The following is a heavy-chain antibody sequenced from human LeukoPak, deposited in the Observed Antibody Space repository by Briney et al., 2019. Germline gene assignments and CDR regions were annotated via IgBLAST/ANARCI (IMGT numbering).Heavy chain of an antibody. J-gene: IGHJ6*03. Sequence: GGSLRLSCAASGFTFSTYSMNWVRQAPGQGLEWVSSISSIGGYIWYADSVKGRFTISRDNAKNSLYLQMNSLRAEDTAVYYCARGSGYYDGSYYYMDVWGKGTTVTISS. CDR3: ARGSGYYDGSYYYMDV. CDR2: ISSIGGYI. D-gene: IGHD3-22*01. CDR1: GFTFSTYS. V-gene: IGHV3-21*01.